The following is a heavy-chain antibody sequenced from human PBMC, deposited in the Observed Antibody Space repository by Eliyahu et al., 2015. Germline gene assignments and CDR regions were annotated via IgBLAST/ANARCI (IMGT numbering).Heavy chain of an antibody. J-gene: IGHJ4*02. CDR3: ARDNRAGPTEV. CDR1: GFTFSDYY. Sequence: QVQLVESGGGLVKPGGSLRLSCAASGFTFSDYYMSWIRQAPGKGLEWVSYISSSSSYTNYADSVKGRFTISRDNAKNSLYLQMNSLRAEDTAVYYCARDNRAGPTEVWGQGTLVTVSS. D-gene: IGHD6-19*01. V-gene: IGHV3-11*06. CDR2: ISSSSSYT.